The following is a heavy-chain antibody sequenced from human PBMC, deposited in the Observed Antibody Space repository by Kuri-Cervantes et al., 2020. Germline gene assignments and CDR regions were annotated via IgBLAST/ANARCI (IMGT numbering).Heavy chain of an antibody. D-gene: IGHD3-16*01. V-gene: IGHV1-2*02. CDR3: EREYDYVWGRPVRPYYYYMDV. J-gene: IGHJ6*03. CDR1: GYTFTGYY. Sequence: ASVKDSCKASGYTFTGYYMHWVGQAPGQGLEGMGWINSNSGGTNYAQKFQGRVTMTRDTSISTAYMELSRLRSDEAAVYYCEREYDYVWGRPVRPYYYYMDVWGKGTTVTVSS. CDR2: INSNSGGT.